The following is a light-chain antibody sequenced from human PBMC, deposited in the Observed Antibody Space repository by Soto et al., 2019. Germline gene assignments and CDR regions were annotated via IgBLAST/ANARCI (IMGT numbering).Light chain of an antibody. CDR2: EVT. V-gene: IGLV2-11*01. CDR1: SSDVGGYNY. Sequence: QSALTQPRSVSGSPGQSVTISCTGTSSDVGGYNYVSWYQQHPGKAPKLMVYEVTKRPPGVPDRFSGSKSDNTASLTISGLQAEDEADYYCCSYAGSDKDVFGGGTKLTVL. CDR3: CSYAGSDKDV. J-gene: IGLJ2*01.